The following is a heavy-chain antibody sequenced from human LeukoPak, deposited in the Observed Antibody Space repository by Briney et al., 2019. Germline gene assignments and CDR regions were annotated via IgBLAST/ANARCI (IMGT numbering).Heavy chain of an antibody. J-gene: IGHJ1*01. V-gene: IGHV3-23*01. CDR1: GFTFSSFA. D-gene: IGHD1-26*01. CDR2: ISGSGVTK. Sequence: PGGSLRLSCVASGFTFSSFAMAWVRQAPGKGLEWVSAISGSGVTKHYAGSVKGRFSISRDNSKNTLYLQMNSLRAEDTALYYCAKKVVVGATSPYSDFQDWGQGTLVTVSS. CDR3: AKKVVVGATSPYSDFQD.